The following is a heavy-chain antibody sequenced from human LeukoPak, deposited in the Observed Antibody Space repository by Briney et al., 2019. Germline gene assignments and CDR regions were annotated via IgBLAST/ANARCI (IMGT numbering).Heavy chain of an antibody. CDR3: AREQGGGRYLPPDAFDI. CDR2: ISSSSSYI. J-gene: IGHJ3*02. CDR1: GFTFSNYS. D-gene: IGHD6-19*01. Sequence: GGSLRLSCAASGFTFSNYSMNWVRQAPGKGLELVSSISSSSSYIYYADSVKGRFTISRDNAKNSLYLHMNSLRAEDTAVYYCAREQGGGRYLPPDAFDIWGQGTMVTVSS. V-gene: IGHV3-21*01.